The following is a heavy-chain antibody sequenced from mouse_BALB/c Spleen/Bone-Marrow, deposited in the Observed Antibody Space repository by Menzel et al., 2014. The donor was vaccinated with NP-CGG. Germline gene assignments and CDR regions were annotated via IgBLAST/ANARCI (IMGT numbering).Heavy chain of an antibody. CDR1: AVDFSRYW. D-gene: IGHD2-3*01. J-gene: IGHJ3*01. V-gene: IGHV4-1*02. Sequence: SASAVDFSRYWMSWVRQAPGKGLQWIGEINPESNTINYTPSLKDKFIISRDNAKNTPYLQMSKVRSEDTALYCCARLGYYGWFAYWGQGTLVTVSA. CDR2: INPESNTI. CDR3: ARLGYYGWFAY.